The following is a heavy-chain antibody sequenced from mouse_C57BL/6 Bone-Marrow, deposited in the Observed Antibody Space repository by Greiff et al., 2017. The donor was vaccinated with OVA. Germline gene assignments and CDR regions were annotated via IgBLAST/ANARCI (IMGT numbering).Heavy chain of an antibody. V-gene: IGHV3-6*01. Sequence: EVKLVESGPGLVKPSQSLSLTCSVTGYSITSGYYWNWIRQFPGNKLEWMGYISYDGSNNYNPSLKNRISITRDTSKNQFFLKLNSVTTEDTATYYCARDRYGSTLYFDVWGTGTTVTVSS. CDR1: GYSITSGYY. CDR2: ISYDGSN. J-gene: IGHJ1*03. CDR3: ARDRYGSTLYFDV. D-gene: IGHD1-1*01.